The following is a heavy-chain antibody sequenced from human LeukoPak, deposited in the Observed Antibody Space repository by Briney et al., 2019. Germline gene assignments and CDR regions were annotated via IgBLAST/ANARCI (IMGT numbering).Heavy chain of an antibody. CDR3: ARGYSYGHPFDY. CDR2: MDYSGGA. J-gene: IGHJ4*02. D-gene: IGHD5-18*01. Sequence: SETLSLNCTVSGGSISDNYWTWIRQPPGKGLQWIGYMDYSGGANYNPSLKSRITISLDRSKNQFSLKLSSVTAADTAVYYCARGYSYGHPFDYWGQGTLVTVSS. V-gene: IGHV4-59*01. CDR1: GGSISDNY.